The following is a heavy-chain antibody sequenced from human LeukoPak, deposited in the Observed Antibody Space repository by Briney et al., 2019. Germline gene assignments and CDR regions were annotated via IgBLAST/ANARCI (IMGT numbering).Heavy chain of an antibody. J-gene: IGHJ4*02. CDR2: IYYSGST. CDR1: GGSISSYY. CDR3: ARSSIAALD. Sequence: SETLALTCTVSGGSISSYYWSWIRQPPGKGLEWIGYIYYSGSTTYNPSLKSRVTISVDTSKNQFSLRLSSVTAADTAVYYCARSSIAALDWGQGTLVTVSS. V-gene: IGHV4-59*08. D-gene: IGHD6-6*01.